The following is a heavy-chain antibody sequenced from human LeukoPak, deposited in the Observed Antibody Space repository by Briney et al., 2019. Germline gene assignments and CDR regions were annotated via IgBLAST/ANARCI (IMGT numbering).Heavy chain of an antibody. V-gene: IGHV1-2*02. CDR3: ARAPAYSSSAILDFFHY. Sequence: ASVKVSFKASGYTFTGYYMHWVRQAPGQGLEWMGWINPDTGGTSYTQRFQGRVTMTRDTSISTAYMELRRLTSDDTAVYYCARAPAYSSSAILDFFHYWGQGTLVTVSS. D-gene: IGHD6-6*01. CDR1: GYTFTGYY. J-gene: IGHJ4*02. CDR2: INPDTGGT.